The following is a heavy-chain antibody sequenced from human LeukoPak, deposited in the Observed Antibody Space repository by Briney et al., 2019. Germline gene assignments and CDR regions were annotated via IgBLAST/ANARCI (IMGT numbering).Heavy chain of an antibody. CDR2: IWYDGSNK. CDR1: GFTFSTCG. CDR3: ARDIEAAGLFLDY. D-gene: IGHD6-13*01. Sequence: GXXLRLSCAASGFTFSTCGMHWVRQAPGKGLEWVAVIWYDGSNKYYADSVKGRFTISRDNSKNTLYLQMNSLRAEDTAVYYCARDIEAAGLFLDYWGQGTLVTVSS. J-gene: IGHJ4*02. V-gene: IGHV3-33*01.